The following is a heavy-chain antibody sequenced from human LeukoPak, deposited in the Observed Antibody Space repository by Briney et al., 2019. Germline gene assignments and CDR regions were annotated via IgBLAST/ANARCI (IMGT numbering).Heavy chain of an antibody. D-gene: IGHD3-9*01. Sequence: PGGSLRLSCAAAGFTSTNYWMPWVRHAPEKGLVWVSRINIDGSSISYVDSVKGRFTISRDNAKNTLYLQMNSLRAEDTAVYYCARDRYDILTGYNPLGAFDLWGQGTMVTVSS. CDR2: INIDGSSI. CDR3: ARDRYDILTGYNPLGAFDL. V-gene: IGHV3-74*01. J-gene: IGHJ3*01. CDR1: GFTSTNYW.